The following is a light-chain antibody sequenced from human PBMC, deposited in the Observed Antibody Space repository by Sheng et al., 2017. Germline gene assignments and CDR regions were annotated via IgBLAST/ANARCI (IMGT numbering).Light chain of an antibody. CDR2: HVT. V-gene: IGLV2-14*01. Sequence: QSALTQPASVSGSPGQSITISCTGTDSDVGSYNYVSWYQKYPGKVPKLLIYHVTNRPSGVSNRFSGSKSGHTAYLTISGLQPDDEADYFCSSYAGSNNLVFGGGTKLTVL. CDR3: SSYAGSNNLV. J-gene: IGLJ2*01. CDR1: DSDVGSYNY.